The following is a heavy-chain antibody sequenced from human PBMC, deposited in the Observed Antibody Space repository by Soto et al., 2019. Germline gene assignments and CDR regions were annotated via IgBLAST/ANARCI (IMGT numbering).Heavy chain of an antibody. V-gene: IGHV1-69*02. CDR3: ARGESIAVAGTTDY. D-gene: IGHD6-19*01. Sequence: QVQLVQSGAEVKKPGSSVKVSCKASGGTFSSYTISWVRQAPGQGLEWMGRIIPILGIANYAQKFQGRVTITADKSTRTAYMELSSLRSEDTAVYYCARGESIAVAGTTDYWGQGTLVTVSS. CDR2: IIPILGIA. CDR1: GGTFSSYT. J-gene: IGHJ4*02.